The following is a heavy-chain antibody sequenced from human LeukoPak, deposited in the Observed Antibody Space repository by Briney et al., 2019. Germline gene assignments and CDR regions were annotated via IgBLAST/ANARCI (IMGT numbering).Heavy chain of an antibody. J-gene: IGHJ4*02. V-gene: IGHV3-23*01. CDR1: GFTFSSYA. CDR2: ISGSGTSA. Sequence: GGSLRLSCAASGFTFSSYAMTWVRQAPGEGLQWVSGISGSGTSAYYADSVRGRFTISRDNSKNTLYLQMNSLRAEDTAVYYCAKERYYYDSSGYSPDYWGQGTLVTVSS. D-gene: IGHD3-22*01. CDR3: AKERYYYDSSGYSPDY.